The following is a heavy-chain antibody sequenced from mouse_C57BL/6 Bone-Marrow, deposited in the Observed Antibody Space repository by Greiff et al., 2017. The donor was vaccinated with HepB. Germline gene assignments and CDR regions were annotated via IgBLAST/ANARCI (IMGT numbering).Heavy chain of an antibody. CDR1: GYTFTSYW. Sequence: QQSCKASGYTFTSYWMHWVKQRPGQGLEWIGEIDPSDSYTNYNQKFKGKSTLTVDKSSSTAYMQLSSLTSEDSAVYYCARGYLVYWYFDVWGTGTTVTVSS. J-gene: IGHJ1*03. V-gene: IGHV1-69*01. CDR2: IDPSDSYT. D-gene: IGHD5-1*01. CDR3: ARGYLVYWYFDV.